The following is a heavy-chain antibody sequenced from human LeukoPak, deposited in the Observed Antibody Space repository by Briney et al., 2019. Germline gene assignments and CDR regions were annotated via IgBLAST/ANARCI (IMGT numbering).Heavy chain of an antibody. V-gene: IGHV3-23*01. Sequence: GGSLRLSCAASGFTFSTYAMSWVRQAPGKGLEWVSAICGSDGSRYYADSVKGRLTISRDNSKNTLYLQMNSLRGEDTAVYYCARATSFDYWGQGTLVTVSS. CDR1: GFTFSTYA. CDR2: ICGSDGSR. J-gene: IGHJ4*02. CDR3: ARATSFDY.